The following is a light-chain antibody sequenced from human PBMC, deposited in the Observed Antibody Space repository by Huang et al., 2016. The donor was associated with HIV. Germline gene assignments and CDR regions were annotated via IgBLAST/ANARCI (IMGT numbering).Light chain of an antibody. CDR2: AAS. Sequence: DIQMTQSPSSLSASVGDRVTITCRASQSISSYLNWYQQKPGKAPKLLIYAASSVKSGGPARCSGSGAGTDFTLTISSLQPEDFATYYCQQSYSTLWTFGQGTKVEIK. CDR1: QSISSY. V-gene: IGKV1-39*01. CDR3: QQSYSTLWT. J-gene: IGKJ1*01.